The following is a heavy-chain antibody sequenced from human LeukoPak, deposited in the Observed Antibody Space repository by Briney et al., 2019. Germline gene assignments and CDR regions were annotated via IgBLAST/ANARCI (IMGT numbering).Heavy chain of an antibody. CDR2: ISVYNGNT. J-gene: IGHJ4*02. CDR3: ARNLPGAVAEELDY. Sequence: ASVKVSCKASGYAFTSYGISWVRQATGQGLEWMGWISVYNGNTNYAQKLQGRVTMTTDTSTSTAYMELRSLRSDDTAVYYCARNLPGAVAEELDYWGQGTLVTVSS. D-gene: IGHD6-19*01. V-gene: IGHV1-18*01. CDR1: GYAFTSYG.